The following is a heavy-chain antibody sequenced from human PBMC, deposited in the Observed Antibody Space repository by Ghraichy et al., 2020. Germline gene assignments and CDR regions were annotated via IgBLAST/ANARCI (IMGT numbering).Heavy chain of an antibody. D-gene: IGHD6-19*01. CDR2: TSPTWIT. CDR1: GDPLRGYS. V-gene: IGHV4-4*09. CDR3: ARHDTGGWFVVRY. J-gene: IGHJ4*02. Sequence: SETLSLTCNVSGDPLRGYSLLLIRQTPAQPTPLLGYTSPTWITHYNPPLESRVPISLDTPTTQVSLRLNSVDATDTAVYYCARHDTGGWFVVRYWGQGTLVTVSS.